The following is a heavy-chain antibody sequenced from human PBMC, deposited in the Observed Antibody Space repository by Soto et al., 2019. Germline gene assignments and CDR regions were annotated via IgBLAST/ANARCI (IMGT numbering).Heavy chain of an antibody. CDR2: IWYDGSNK. CDR1: GFTFSSYG. CDR3: ARELKDYYYYGMDV. J-gene: IGHJ6*02. V-gene: IGHV3-33*01. Sequence: QVQLVESGGGVVQPGRSLRLSCAASGFTFSSYGMHWVRQAPGKGLEWVAVIWYDGSNKYYADSVKGRFTISRDNSKNTLYLQMNSLRAEDTAVYYCARELKDYYYYGMDVWGQGTTVTVSS.